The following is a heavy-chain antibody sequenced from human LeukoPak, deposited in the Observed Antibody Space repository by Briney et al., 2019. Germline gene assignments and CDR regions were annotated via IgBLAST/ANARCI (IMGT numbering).Heavy chain of an antibody. V-gene: IGHV4-59*01. CDR3: ARDLVTVTKGFDI. Sequence: SETLSLTCTVSGGSISSYYWSWIRQPPGKGLEWIGYISYIGSTNYNPSLKSRDTISIDTSKNQFSLKLSSVTAADTAVYYCARDLVTVTKGFDIWGQGTMVPVSS. CDR1: GGSISSYY. J-gene: IGHJ3*02. CDR2: ISYIGST. D-gene: IGHD4-17*01.